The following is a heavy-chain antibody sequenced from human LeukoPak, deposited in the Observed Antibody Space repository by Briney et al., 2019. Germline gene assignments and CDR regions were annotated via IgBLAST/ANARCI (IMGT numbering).Heavy chain of an antibody. V-gene: IGHV5-51*01. CDR3: AGAGIAVAGNAEYFQH. Sequence: GESLKISCKGSGYSFTSYWIGWVRQMPGKGLEWMGVTYPGDSDTRYSPSFQGQVTISADKSISTACLQWSSLKASDTAMYYCAGAGIAVAGNAEYFQHWGQGTLVTVSS. D-gene: IGHD6-19*01. J-gene: IGHJ1*01. CDR2: TYPGDSDT. CDR1: GYSFTSYW.